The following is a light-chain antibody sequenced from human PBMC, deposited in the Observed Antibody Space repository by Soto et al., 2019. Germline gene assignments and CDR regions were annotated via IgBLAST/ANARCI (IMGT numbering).Light chain of an antibody. CDR2: DVS. CDR1: TSDIGDSNY. CDR3: SSFRCSSTSHV. Sequence: QSALTPPSSVSWSPGQSITISFPGTTSDIGDSNYVSWYQQHPGKAPKLVIYDVSNRPSGVSNRFSGSKSANTASLTISGLQAEDEADYYCSSFRCSSTSHVFGTGTKVTVL. J-gene: IGLJ1*01. V-gene: IGLV2-14*03.